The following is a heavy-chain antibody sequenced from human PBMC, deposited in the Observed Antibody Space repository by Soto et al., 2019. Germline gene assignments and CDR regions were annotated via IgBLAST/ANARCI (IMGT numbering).Heavy chain of an antibody. J-gene: IGHJ4*02. V-gene: IGHV3-30-3*01. CDR2: ISYDGSNK. Sequence: QVQLVESGGGVVQPGRSLRLSCAASGFTFSSYAMHWVRQAPGKGLEWVAVISYDGSNKYYADSVKGRFTISRDNSKNTLYLQMNSLRAKDTAVYYCARDERGVTDYWGQGTLVTVSS. CDR1: GFTFSSYA. CDR3: ARDERGVTDY. D-gene: IGHD3-10*01.